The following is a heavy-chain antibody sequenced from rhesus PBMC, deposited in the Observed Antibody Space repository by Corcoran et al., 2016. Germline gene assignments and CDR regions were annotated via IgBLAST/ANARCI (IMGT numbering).Heavy chain of an antibody. CDR3: ARRYSSGSGYFDY. D-gene: IGHD6-31*01. Sequence: QVQLQESGPGLVQPSETLSLPCAVSGGPLSGGYSWGWIRQHPGEGLEWIGNIYGNSASTYYNPSLKSRVTISKDTSKNQFSLKLSSVTAADTAVYYCARRYSSGSGYFDYWGQGVLVTVSS. J-gene: IGHJ4*01. CDR1: GGPLSGGYS. CDR2: IYGNSAST. V-gene: IGHV4S7*01.